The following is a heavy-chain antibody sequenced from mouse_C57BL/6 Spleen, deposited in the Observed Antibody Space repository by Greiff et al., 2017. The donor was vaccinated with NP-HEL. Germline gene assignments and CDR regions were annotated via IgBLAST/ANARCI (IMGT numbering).Heavy chain of an antibody. Sequence: EVQLVESGGDLVKPGGSLKLSCAASGFTFSSYGMSWVRQTPDKRLEWVATISSGGSYTYYPDSVKGRFTISRDNAKNTLYLQMSSLKSEDTAMYYCARHLYYGNTDWYFDVWGTGTTVTVSS. J-gene: IGHJ1*03. CDR3: ARHLYYGNTDWYFDV. V-gene: IGHV5-6*01. D-gene: IGHD2-1*01. CDR1: GFTFSSYG. CDR2: ISSGGSYT.